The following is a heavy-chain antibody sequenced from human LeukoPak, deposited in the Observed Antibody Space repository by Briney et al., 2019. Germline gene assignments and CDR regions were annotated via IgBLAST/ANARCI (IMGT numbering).Heavy chain of an antibody. Sequence: SETLSLTCAVYGGSFSGYYWSWIRQPPGKGLEWIGEINHSGSTNYNPSLKSRVTISVDTSKNQFSLKLSSVTAADTAVYYCARGPRGVVRKPHIDYWGQGTLVTVSS. CDR3: ARGPRGVVRKPHIDY. CDR2: INHSGST. D-gene: IGHD2-15*01. CDR1: GGSFSGYY. V-gene: IGHV4-34*01. J-gene: IGHJ4*02.